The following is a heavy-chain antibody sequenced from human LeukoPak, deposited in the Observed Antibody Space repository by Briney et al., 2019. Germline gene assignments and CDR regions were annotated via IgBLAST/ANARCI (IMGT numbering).Heavy chain of an antibody. CDR1: GDSINNYY. CDR2: VSYSGTT. CDR3: ARQLRIRCYGDNCFVSWFDP. Sequence: SETLSLTCTVSGDSINNYYWSWIRQSPGKGLEWIGYVSYSGTTNYNPFLKSRVTISLETSKNQFSLKLISVTAADTAVYYCARQLRIRCYGDNCFVSWFDPWSQGTLVTVSS. D-gene: IGHD4-23*01. J-gene: IGHJ5*02. V-gene: IGHV4-59*08.